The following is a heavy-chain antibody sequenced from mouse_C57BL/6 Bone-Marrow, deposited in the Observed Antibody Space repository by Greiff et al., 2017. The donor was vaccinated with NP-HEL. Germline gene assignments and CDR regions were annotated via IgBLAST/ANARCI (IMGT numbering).Heavy chain of an antibody. J-gene: IGHJ4*01. CDR1: GYTFTDYY. CDR2: IYPGSGNT. D-gene: IGHD1-1*01. V-gene: IGHV1-76*01. CDR3: ARYEVLRYYAMDY. Sequence: QVQLKQSGAELVRPGASVKLSCKASGYTFTDYYINWVKQRPGQGLEWIARIYPGSGNTYYNEKFKGKATLTAEKSSSTAYMQLSSLTSEDSAVYFCARYEVLRYYAMDYWGQGTSVTVSS.